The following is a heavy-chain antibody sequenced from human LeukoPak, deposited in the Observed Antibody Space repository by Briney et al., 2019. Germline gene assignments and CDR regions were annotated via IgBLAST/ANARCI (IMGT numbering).Heavy chain of an antibody. Sequence: GGSLRLSCAASGFTFSSYAMSWVRQAPGKGLEWVSAISGSGGSTYYADSVKGRFTISRDNSKSTLYLQMNSLRAEDTAVYYCEAARGYCSGGSCFDYWGQGTLVTVSS. CDR3: EAARGYCSGGSCFDY. CDR2: ISGSGGST. D-gene: IGHD2-15*01. J-gene: IGHJ4*02. V-gene: IGHV3-23*01. CDR1: GFTFSSYA.